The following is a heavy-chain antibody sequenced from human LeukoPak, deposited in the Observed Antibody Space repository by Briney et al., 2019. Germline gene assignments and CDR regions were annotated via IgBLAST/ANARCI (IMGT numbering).Heavy chain of an antibody. Sequence: GASLRLSCAASGFIFRNYAMSWVRQAPGKGREWDSAITGSGDSTYYADSVKGRFTISRDNSKNTLYVEMNTLRAEDTAVYYCAKWGDYDILTGYYVSDFWGQGTLVTVSS. CDR3: AKWGDYDILTGYYVSDF. CDR1: GFIFRNYA. J-gene: IGHJ4*02. CDR2: ITGSGDST. D-gene: IGHD3-9*01. V-gene: IGHV3-23*01.